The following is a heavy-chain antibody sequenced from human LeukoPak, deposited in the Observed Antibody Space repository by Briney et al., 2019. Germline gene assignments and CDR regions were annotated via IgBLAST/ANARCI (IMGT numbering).Heavy chain of an antibody. CDR1: GGSFSGYY. D-gene: IGHD5-24*01. CDR2: INHSGST. Sequence: PSETLSLTCAVYGGSFSGYYWSWIRQPPGKGLEWIGEINHSGSTNYNPSLKSRVTISVDTSKNQFSLKLSSVTAADTAVYYCARHRWYYYYYMDVWGKGTTVTISS. J-gene: IGHJ6*03. CDR3: ARHRWYYYYYMDV. V-gene: IGHV4-34*01.